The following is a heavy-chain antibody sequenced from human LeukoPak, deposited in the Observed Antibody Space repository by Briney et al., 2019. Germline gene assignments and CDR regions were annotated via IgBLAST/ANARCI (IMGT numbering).Heavy chain of an antibody. D-gene: IGHD3-10*01. V-gene: IGHV3-48*03. CDR2: ISSSGSTI. CDR1: GFTFSSYE. J-gene: IGHJ4*02. Sequence: GGSLRLSCAASGFTFSSYEMNWVRQAPGKGLEWVSYISSSGSTIYYADSVKGRFTISRDNAKNSLYLQMNSLRAEDTAVYYCATNGGSGRNYFDYWGQGTLVTVSS. CDR3: ATNGGSGRNYFDY.